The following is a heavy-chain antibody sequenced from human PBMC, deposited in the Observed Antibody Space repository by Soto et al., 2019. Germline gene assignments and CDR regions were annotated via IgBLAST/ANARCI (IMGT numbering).Heavy chain of an antibody. D-gene: IGHD3-9*01. J-gene: IGHJ5*02. V-gene: IGHV1-69*02. CDR1: GGTFSSYT. Sequence: QVQLVQSGAEVKKPGSSVKVSCKASGGTFSSYTISWVRQAPGQGLEWMGRIIPILGIANYAQKFQGRVTITADKSTSTAYMELSSLRSEDTAVYYCATSFLRYYDILTGYPPENWCDPWGQGTLVTVSS. CDR2: IIPILGIA. CDR3: ATSFLRYYDILTGYPPENWCDP.